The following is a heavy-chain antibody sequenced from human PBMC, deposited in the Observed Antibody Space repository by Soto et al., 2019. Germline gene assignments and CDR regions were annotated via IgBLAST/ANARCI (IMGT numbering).Heavy chain of an antibody. D-gene: IGHD5-18*01. CDR2: INHSGST. CDR3: SRGLSGAQLWLVYYYMDV. J-gene: IGHJ6*03. V-gene: IGHV4-34*01. Sequence: ETLSLTSAVYGVSFRRDYCTWIREPPGTGLEWIGEINHSGSTNNTPSLKSRVAISVDTSKNQFSLKLSSVTAADTAVYYCSRGLSGAQLWLVYYYMDVWGKGTTVTV. CDR1: GVSFRRDY.